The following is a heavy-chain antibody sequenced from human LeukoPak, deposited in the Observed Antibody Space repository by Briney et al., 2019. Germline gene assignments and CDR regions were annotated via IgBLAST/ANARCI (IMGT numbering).Heavy chain of an antibody. CDR3: ARSPTYGDYDY. D-gene: IGHD4-17*01. V-gene: IGHV4-34*01. Sequence: SETLSLTCAVYGGSFSGYYWSWIRQPPGRGLEWIGEINHSGSTNYNPSLKSRVTISVDTSKNQFSLKLSSVTAADTAVYYCARSPTYGDYDYWGQGTLVTVSS. J-gene: IGHJ4*02. CDR2: INHSGST. CDR1: GGSFSGYY.